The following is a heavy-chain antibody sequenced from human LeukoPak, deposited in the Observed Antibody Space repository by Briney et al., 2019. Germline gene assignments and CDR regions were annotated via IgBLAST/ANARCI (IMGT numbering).Heavy chain of an antibody. V-gene: IGHV3-74*01. J-gene: IGHJ6*02. CDR1: GFTFSSYW. CDR3: ARPMVRGDYYYYYGMDV. Sequence: GGSLRLSCAASGFTFSSYWMHWVRQAPGKGLVWVSYIKSDGRSTNYADSVKGRFTISRDNAKNTLYLQMNSLRAEDTAVYYCARPMVRGDYYYYYGMDVWGQGTTVTVSS. D-gene: IGHD3-10*01. CDR2: IKSDGRST.